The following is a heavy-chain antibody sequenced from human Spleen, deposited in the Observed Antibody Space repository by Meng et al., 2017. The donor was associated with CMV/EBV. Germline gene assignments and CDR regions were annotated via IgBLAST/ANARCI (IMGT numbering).Heavy chain of an antibody. CDR2: IYTSGST. D-gene: IGHD3-3*01. V-gene: IGHV4-4*07. J-gene: IGHJ6*02. CDR3: ARMGVYDFWSGYYDYYYGMDV. CDR1: GGSISSYY. Sequence: SETLSLTCTVSGGSISSYYWSWIRQPAGKGLEWIGRIYTSGSTNYNPSLKSRVTISVDTSKNQFSLKLSSVTAADTAVYYCARMGVYDFWSGYYDYYYGMDVWGQGTTVTVSS.